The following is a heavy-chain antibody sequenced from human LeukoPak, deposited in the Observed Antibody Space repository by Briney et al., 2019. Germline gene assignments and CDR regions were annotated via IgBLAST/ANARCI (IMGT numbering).Heavy chain of an antibody. J-gene: IGHJ4*02. Sequence: ASVKVSCKASGYTFSSYSMNWVRQAPGKGLEWVSSISSSSSYIYYADSVKGRYTISRDNSKNTLYLQMNSLRPEDTAVYYCAKSLGATRGYFEHWGQGTLVTVSS. V-gene: IGHV3-21*01. CDR2: ISSSSSYI. CDR3: AKSLGATRGYFEH. D-gene: IGHD1-26*01. CDR1: GYTFSSYS.